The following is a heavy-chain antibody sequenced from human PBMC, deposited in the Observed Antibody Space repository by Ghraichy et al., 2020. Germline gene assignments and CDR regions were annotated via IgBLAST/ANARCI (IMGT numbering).Heavy chain of an antibody. V-gene: IGHV3-74*01. CDR1: GFTFSSYW. Sequence: GGSLRLSCAASGFTFSSYWMHWVRQTPGKGLVWVSRMDNDGSNTAYADSVKGRFTISRDNAKNTLYLQMNSLRVEDTAVYYCARHLSTVTLNWFDPWGQGTLVTVSS. CDR2: MDNDGSNT. CDR3: ARHLSTVTLNWFDP. D-gene: IGHD4-17*01. J-gene: IGHJ5*02.